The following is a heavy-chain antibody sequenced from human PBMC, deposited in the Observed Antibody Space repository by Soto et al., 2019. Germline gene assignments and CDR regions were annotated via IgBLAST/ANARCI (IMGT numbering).Heavy chain of an antibody. CDR3: ARQDLSAIAVAGTTWFDP. J-gene: IGHJ5*02. V-gene: IGHV4-39*01. D-gene: IGHD6-19*01. Sequence: PSETLSLTCTVSGGSISSSSYYWGWIRQPPGKGLEWIGSIYYSGSTYYNPSLKSRVTISVDTSKNQFSLKLSSVTAADTAVYYCARQDLSAIAVAGTTWFDPWGQGTLVTVSS. CDR2: IYYSGST. CDR1: GGSISSSSYY.